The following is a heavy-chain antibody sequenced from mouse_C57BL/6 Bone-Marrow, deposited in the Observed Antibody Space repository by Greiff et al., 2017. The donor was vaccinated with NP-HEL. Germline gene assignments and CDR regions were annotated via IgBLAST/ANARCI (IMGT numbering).Heavy chain of an antibody. J-gene: IGHJ3*01. CDR3: ARSYYYGSSYGAY. CDR1: GYTFTSYT. D-gene: IGHD1-1*01. CDR2: INPSSGYT. Sequence: VQLQQSGAELARPGASVKMSCKASGYTFTSYTMHWVNQRPGQGLEWIRYINPSSGYTKYNQKFKDKATLTADKSSSTAYMQLSSLTSEDSAVYYCARSYYYGSSYGAYWGQGTLVTVSA. V-gene: IGHV1-4*01.